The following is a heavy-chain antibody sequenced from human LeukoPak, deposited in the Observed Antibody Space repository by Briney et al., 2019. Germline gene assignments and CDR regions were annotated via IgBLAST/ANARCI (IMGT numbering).Heavy chain of an antibody. D-gene: IGHD6-13*01. J-gene: IGHJ4*02. Sequence: SETLSLTCTVSGASISSSYWSWIRQPAGKGLGWIVRIYTSGSTNYNPSLKSRVTMSVDTSKNQFSLNLSSVTAADTAMYYCARDELVRALDYWGQGTLVTVSS. CDR3: ARDELVRALDY. CDR1: GASISSSY. CDR2: IYTSGST. V-gene: IGHV4-4*07.